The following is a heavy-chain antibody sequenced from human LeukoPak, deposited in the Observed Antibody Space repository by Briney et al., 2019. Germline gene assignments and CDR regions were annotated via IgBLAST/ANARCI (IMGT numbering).Heavy chain of an antibody. Sequence: GGSLRLSCAASGFTFSSYGMNWVRQAPGKGLEWVSAISGSGGSTYYADSVKGRFTISRDNSKNTLYLQMNSLRAEDTAVYYCAKATAEAFDYWGLGTLVTVSS. CDR1: GFTFSSYG. D-gene: IGHD1-1*01. CDR3: AKATAEAFDY. CDR2: ISGSGGST. V-gene: IGHV3-23*01. J-gene: IGHJ4*02.